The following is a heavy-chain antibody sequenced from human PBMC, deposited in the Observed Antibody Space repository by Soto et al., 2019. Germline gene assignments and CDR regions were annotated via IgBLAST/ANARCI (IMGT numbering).Heavy chain of an antibody. D-gene: IGHD6-13*01. CDR1: GFTCSSYG. J-gene: IGHJ6*02. CDR2: IWYDGSNK. CDR3: TLAAAGTSYGMDV. V-gene: IGHV3-33*01. Sequence: QVQLVESGGGVVQPGRSLRLSCAASGFTCSSYGMHWVRQAPGKGLEWVAVIWYDGSNKYYADSVKGRFTISRDNSKNTLYLQMNSLRAEDTAVYYCTLAAAGTSYGMDVWGQGTTVTVSS.